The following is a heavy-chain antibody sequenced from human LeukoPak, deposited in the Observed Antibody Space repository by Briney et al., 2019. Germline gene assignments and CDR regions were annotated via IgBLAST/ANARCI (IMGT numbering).Heavy chain of an antibody. V-gene: IGHV4-39*01. Sequence: TPSETLSLTRTVSGGSVSSTAYYWGWIRQPPGKGLEWIGNIYYSGSTYYNPSLTSRVTMSVDTSNNQFSLKMHSVTAADTAVYYCARLSKGRFFDYIFDYWGQGTLVTVSS. D-gene: IGHD3-9*01. CDR3: ARLSKGRFFDYIFDY. CDR1: GGSVSSTAYY. J-gene: IGHJ4*02. CDR2: IYYSGST.